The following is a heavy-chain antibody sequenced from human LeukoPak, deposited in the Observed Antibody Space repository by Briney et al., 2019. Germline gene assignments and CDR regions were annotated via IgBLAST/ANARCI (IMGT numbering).Heavy chain of an antibody. D-gene: IGHD3-9*01. J-gene: IGHJ5*01. CDR3: VRDWDHFDFDS. Sequence: GGSLRLSCAASGFTFSNYWMHWVRQAPGKGLVWVSRIKGDGSHTIYADSVKGRFTISGDNAKNTLYLQMKSLRAEDTAVYYCVRDWDHFDFDSWGLGTLVTVSS. V-gene: IGHV3-74*01. CDR2: IKGDGSHT. CDR1: GFTFSNYW.